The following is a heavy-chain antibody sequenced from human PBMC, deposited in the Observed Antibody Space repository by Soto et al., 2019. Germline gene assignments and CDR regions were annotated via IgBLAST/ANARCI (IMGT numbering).Heavy chain of an antibody. J-gene: IGHJ6*02. CDR2: ISSSSSTI. CDR1: GFTFSSYS. D-gene: IGHD4-17*01. Sequence: GSLRLSCAASGFTFSSYSMNWVRQAPGKGLEWVSYISSSSSTIYYADSVKGRFTISRDNAKNSLYLQMNSLRDEDTAVYYCARVKWDYGDSRIYYGMDVWGQGTTVTVSS. V-gene: IGHV3-48*02. CDR3: ARVKWDYGDSRIYYGMDV.